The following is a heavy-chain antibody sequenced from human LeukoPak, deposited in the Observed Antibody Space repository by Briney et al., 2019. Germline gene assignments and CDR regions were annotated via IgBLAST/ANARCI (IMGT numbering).Heavy chain of an antibody. J-gene: IGHJ4*02. Sequence: SVKVSCKASGGTFSSYTISWVRQAPGQGLEWMGRIIPILGIANYAQKFQGRVTITADKSTSTAYMELSSLRSEDTAVYYCAREEGAVAGTFGFDYWGQGTLVTVSS. V-gene: IGHV1-69*04. CDR1: GGTFSSYT. CDR2: IIPILGIA. CDR3: AREEGAVAGTFGFDY. D-gene: IGHD6-19*01.